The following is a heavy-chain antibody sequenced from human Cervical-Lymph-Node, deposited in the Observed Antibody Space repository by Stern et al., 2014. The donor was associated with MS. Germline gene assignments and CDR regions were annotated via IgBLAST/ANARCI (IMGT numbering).Heavy chain of an antibody. CDR2: ISYDGSNK. CDR1: GFTFSSYG. J-gene: IGHJ4*02. D-gene: IGHD6-6*01. V-gene: IGHV3-30*18. Sequence: VQLVESGGGVVQPGRSLRLSCAASGFTFSSYGMHWVRQAPGQGLEWVAVISYDGSNKYYADSVKGRFTISRDNSKNTLYLQMNSLRAEDTAVYYCAKDHGYSSSSSFFDYWGQGTLVTVSS. CDR3: AKDHGYSSSSSFFDY.